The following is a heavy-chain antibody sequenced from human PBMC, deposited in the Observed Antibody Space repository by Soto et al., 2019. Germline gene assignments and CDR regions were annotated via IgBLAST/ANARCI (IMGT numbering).Heavy chain of an antibody. J-gene: IGHJ4*02. CDR2: IYYSGST. V-gene: IGHV4-39*01. D-gene: IGHD3-22*01. CDR1: GGSITSSSYY. CDR3: MLGSGWKDFDY. Sequence: QLQLQESGPGLVKPSETLSLTCTVSGGSITSSSYYWGWIRQPPGKGLEWIGNIYYSGSTYYNPSRKGRVTISVDTSKNQFSLKLSSVTAADTAVYYCMLGSGWKDFDYWGQGTLVTVSS.